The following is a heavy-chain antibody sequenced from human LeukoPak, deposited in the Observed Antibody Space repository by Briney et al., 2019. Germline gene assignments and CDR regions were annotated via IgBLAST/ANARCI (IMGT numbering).Heavy chain of an antibody. CDR1: GFSFSGYA. Sequence: GGSLRLSCAPSGFSFSGYAMHWVRQAPGKSLEWVADIWSDGSHKEYADSVKGRFTLSRDNSNNTLYLQMNRLTVGDTAVYYCAKERGSAGTHGQDHWGQGNLVTVS. D-gene: IGHD1-7*01. V-gene: IGHV3-33*06. CDR3: AKERGSAGTHGQDH. J-gene: IGHJ4*02. CDR2: IWSDGSHK.